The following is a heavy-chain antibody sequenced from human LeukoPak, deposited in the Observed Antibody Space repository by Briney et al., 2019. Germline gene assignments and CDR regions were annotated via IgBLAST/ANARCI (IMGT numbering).Heavy chain of an antibody. D-gene: IGHD3-22*01. Sequence: GGSLRLSCAASGFTFSRYAMHWVRQAPGKGLEWVAVVYGGGTTYYADSVKGRFTISRDNSKNALYLQMNSLRVEDTAVYYCARIDSSGFYPAYWGQGTLVTVSS. J-gene: IGHJ4*02. CDR3: ARIDSSGFYPAY. V-gene: IGHV3-NL1*01. CDR1: GFTFSRYA. CDR2: VYGGGTT.